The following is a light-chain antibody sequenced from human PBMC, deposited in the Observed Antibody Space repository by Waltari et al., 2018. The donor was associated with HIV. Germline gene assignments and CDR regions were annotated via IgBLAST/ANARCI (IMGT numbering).Light chain of an antibody. CDR2: KDD. J-gene: IGLJ3*02. Sequence: SYELTQPPSVSVSPGQTARITCSGDALPKQFAYWYQQKAGQAPPMVIYKDDKRPSGMPDRCCGDRSGTTVTLSISGVQPEDEADYYCASADDSGDHWVFGGGTKLSVL. V-gene: IGLV3-25*03. CDR1: ALPKQF. CDR3: ASADDSGDHWV.